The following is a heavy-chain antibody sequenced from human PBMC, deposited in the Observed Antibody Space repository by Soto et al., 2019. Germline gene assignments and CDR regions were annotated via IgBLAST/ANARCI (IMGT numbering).Heavy chain of an antibody. CDR2: ISYDGRNE. V-gene: IGHV3-30*18. CDR3: AKDGYYYDSRGYYVWDH. CDR1: GFTFSSYG. J-gene: IGHJ4*02. Sequence: QAQLVESGGGVVQPGRSLRLSCVDSGFTFSSYGMHWVRQAPGKGLEWVAGISYDGRNEFYEDSVKGRFTIPRDNSKSTLYLLMNSLRPEDTAVYYCAKDGYYYDSRGYYVWDHWGQGALVIVSS. D-gene: IGHD3-22*01.